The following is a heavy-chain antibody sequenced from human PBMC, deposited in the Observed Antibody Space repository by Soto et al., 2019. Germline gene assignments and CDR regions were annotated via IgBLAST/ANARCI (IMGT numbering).Heavy chain of an antibody. V-gene: IGHV1-2*04. Sequence: ASVKVSCKTSGYSFTDYHIHWVRQAPGQGLEWLGRINPKSGGTSTAQKFQGWVTITTDTSISTASMELTRLTSDDTAIYYCARGDSTDCSNSVCSFFYNHNLDVWG. D-gene: IGHD2-8*01. CDR1: GYSFTDYH. CDR2: INPKSGGT. CDR3: ARGDSTDCSNSVCSFFYNHNLDV. J-gene: IGHJ6*02.